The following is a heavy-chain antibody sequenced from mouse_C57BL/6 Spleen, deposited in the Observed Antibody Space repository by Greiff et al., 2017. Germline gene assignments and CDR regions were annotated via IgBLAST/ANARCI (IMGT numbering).Heavy chain of an antibody. CDR1: GFTFSSYA. CDR2: ISGAGSYT. CDR3: AIGGTGTNFDY. V-gene: IGHV5-4*03. Sequence: EVMLVESGGGLVKPGGSLKLSCAASGFTFSSYAMSWVRQTPEKRLEWVATISGAGSYTYYPDNVKGRFTISRDNAKNNLYLQMSHLKSEDTAVYYCAIGGTGTNFDYWGKGTTLTVSS. J-gene: IGHJ2*01. D-gene: IGHD4-1*01.